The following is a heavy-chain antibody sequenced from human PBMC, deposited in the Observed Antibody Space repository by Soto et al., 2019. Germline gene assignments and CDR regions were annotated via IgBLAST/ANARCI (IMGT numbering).Heavy chain of an antibody. D-gene: IGHD2-15*01. V-gene: IGHV4-59*01. CDR3: GRVGSVCSGGGCYSYVFDI. J-gene: IGHJ3*02. CDR2: IYYSGST. Sequence: PSETLSLTCTVSGGSISSYYWSWIRQPPGKGLEWIGYIYYSGSTNYNPSLKSRVTISVDTSKNQFSLKLSSVTAADTAGYYCGRVGSVCSGGGCYSYVFDIGAKGKMVT. CDR1: GGSISSYY.